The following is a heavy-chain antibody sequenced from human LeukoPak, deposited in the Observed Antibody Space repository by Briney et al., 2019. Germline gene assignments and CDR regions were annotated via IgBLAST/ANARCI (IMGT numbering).Heavy chain of an antibody. D-gene: IGHD6-13*01. CDR2: ISAYNGNT. Sequence: ASVKVSCKASGYTFTSYGISWVRQAPGQGLEWMGWISAYNGNTNYAQKLQGRVTMTTDTSTSTAYMELSSLRSEDTAVCYCASIAAAGTGTFYYYYGMHVWGQGTTVTVSS. V-gene: IGHV1-18*01. CDR3: ASIAAAGTGTFYYYYGMHV. J-gene: IGHJ6*02. CDR1: GYTFTSYG.